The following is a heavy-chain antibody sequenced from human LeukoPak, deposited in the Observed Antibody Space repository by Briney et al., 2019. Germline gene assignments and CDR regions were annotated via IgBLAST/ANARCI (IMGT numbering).Heavy chain of an antibody. J-gene: IGHJ4*02. D-gene: IGHD1-26*01. Sequence: ASVKVSCKASGYTFTDYYIHWVRQAPGEEFEWMGWITHKSGATKFAQKFQGRVTLTRDTSIRTVYMELSNLISDDPATYYCVRWGGGNSNWASFDYWGQGTLVTVSS. CDR1: GYTFTDYY. CDR3: VRWGGGNSNWASFDY. V-gene: IGHV1-2*02. CDR2: ITHKSGAT.